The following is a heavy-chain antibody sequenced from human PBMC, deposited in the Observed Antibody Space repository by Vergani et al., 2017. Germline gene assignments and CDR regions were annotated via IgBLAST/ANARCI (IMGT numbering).Heavy chain of an antibody. D-gene: IGHD2-15*01. CDR1: GYSFTSYW. J-gene: IGHJ6*02. CDR2: IYPGDSDT. CDR3: ARHRGWGLVVVAATPWYYYYGMDV. V-gene: IGHV5-51*01. Sequence: EVQLVQSGAEVKKPGESLKISCKGSGYSFTSYWIGWVRQMPGKGLEWMGIIYPGDSDTRYSPSFQGPVTISADKSIGTAYLQWSSLKASDTAMYYCARHRGWGLVVVAATPWYYYYGMDVWGQGTTVTVSS.